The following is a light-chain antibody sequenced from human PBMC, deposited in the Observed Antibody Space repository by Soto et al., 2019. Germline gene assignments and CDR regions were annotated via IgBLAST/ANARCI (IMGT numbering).Light chain of an antibody. V-gene: IGLV2-14*01. CDR1: NNDIGGYNY. CDR3: SSYSSSNTVVI. J-gene: IGLJ2*01. CDR2: EVS. Sequence: QSALTQPASVSGSLGQSITFSCSGTNNDIGGYNYVSWYQQHPGKAPKVMIYEVSIRPSGVSDRFSGSKSGNTASLTISGLQAEDEADYYCSSYSSSNTVVIFGGGTKVTVL.